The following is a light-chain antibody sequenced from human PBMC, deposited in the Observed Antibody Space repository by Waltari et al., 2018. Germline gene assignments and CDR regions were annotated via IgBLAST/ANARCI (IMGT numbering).Light chain of an antibody. V-gene: IGKV1-5*03. CDR1: QSVNRW. J-gene: IGKJ1*01. Sequence: IQMTQSPSTLSASVGDRATITCRASQSVNRWLAWYQQKPGKAPKLLISKASALQNGVAPRFSGGGSGTEFTLTISNLQPDDSSTYYCQQYEAFPVTFGHGTKVEIK. CDR2: KAS. CDR3: QQYEAFPVT.